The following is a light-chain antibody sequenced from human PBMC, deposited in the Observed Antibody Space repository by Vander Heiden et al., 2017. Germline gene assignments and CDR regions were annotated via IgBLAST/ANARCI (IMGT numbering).Light chain of an antibody. CDR2: AAS. V-gene: IGKV1-39*01. CDR1: QTISNF. CDR3: QQSYSTLT. J-gene: IGKJ4*01. Sequence: IQMTQSPSSLSASVGDRVTITCRASQTISNFLNWYQQKPGKAPKLLIYAASNLQSGVPSRFSGSGSGTDFTLTISSLKPEDFATYYCQQSYSTLTFGGGTKVEIK.